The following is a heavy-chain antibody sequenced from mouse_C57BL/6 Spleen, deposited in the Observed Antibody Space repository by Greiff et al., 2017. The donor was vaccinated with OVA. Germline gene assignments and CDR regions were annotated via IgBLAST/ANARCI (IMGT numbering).Heavy chain of an antibody. CDR2: ISYDGSN. CDR1: GYSITSGYY. V-gene: IGHV3-6*01. J-gene: IGHJ2*01. D-gene: IGHD2-1*01. CDR3: ASPLLDY. Sequence: EVKLQESGPGLVKPSQSLSLTCSVTGYSITSGYYWNWIRQFPGNKLEWMGYISYDGSNNYNPSLKNRISITRDTSKNQFFLKLNSVTTEDTATYDCASPLLDYWGQGTTLTVSS.